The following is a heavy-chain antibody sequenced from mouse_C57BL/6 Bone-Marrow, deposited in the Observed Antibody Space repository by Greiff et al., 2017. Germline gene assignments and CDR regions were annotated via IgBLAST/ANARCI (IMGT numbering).Heavy chain of an antibody. CDR2: IHPNSGST. V-gene: IGHV1-64*01. Sequence: VQLKQPGAELVKPGASVKLSCKASGYTFTSYWMHWVKQRPGQGLEWIGMIHPNSGSTNYNEKFKSKATLTVDKSSSTAYMQLSSLASEDAAVYYCARPGAYFDYWGKGTTLTVSS. CDR3: ARPGAYFDY. J-gene: IGHJ2*01. CDR1: GYTFTSYW.